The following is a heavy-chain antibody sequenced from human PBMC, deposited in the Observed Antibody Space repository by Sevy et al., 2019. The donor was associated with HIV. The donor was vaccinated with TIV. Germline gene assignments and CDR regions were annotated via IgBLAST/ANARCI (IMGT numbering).Heavy chain of an antibody. V-gene: IGHV3-33*01. Sequence: VGSLRLSCAASGFTFSNYGMHWVRQAPGKGLEWVAVIWNDGSNKYYADSVKGRFTISRDNSKNTLYLQMNSLRVEDTAVYFCARGGDFNDRSAKRDFDYWGQGTLVTVSS. CDR3: ARGGDFNDRSAKRDFDY. J-gene: IGHJ4*02. CDR1: GFTFSNYG. D-gene: IGHD3-22*01. CDR2: IWNDGSNK.